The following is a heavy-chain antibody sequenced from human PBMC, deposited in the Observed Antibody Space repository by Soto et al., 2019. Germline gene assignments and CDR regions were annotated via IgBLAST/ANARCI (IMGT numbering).Heavy chain of an antibody. Sequence: SETLSLTCAVYGESFSAYYWTWSRQPPGKGLEWIGEINHSGSTKYNPSLRSRVTVSVDTSKHQFSLKLTSVTAADTAVYYCARGGYSYAAQYYFDYWGQGTLVT. J-gene: IGHJ4*02. V-gene: IGHV4-34*01. D-gene: IGHD5-18*01. CDR1: GESFSAYY. CDR2: INHSGST. CDR3: ARGGYSYAAQYYFDY.